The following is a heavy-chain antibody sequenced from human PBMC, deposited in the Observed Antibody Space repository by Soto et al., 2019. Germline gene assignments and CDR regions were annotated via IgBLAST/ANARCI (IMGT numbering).Heavy chain of an antibody. J-gene: IGHJ5*02. V-gene: IGHV4-39*01. D-gene: IGHD1-1*01. CDR1: GGSMRSYY. Sequence: SETLSLTCTVSGGSMRSYYWGWIRQPPGKGLEWIGSIYYTGSTYYNPSLKSRVTMSVDASDNQVSLKLNSVTAADTAVYYCARHTSTTNLHFDPWGQGTTVTVSS. CDR3: ARHTSTTNLHFDP. CDR2: IYYTGST.